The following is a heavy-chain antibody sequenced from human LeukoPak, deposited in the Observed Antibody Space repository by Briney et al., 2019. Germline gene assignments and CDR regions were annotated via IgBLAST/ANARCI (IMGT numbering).Heavy chain of an antibody. CDR2: INHSGST. J-gene: IGHJ4*02. Sequence: AETLSLTCAVYGGTFSGYYLNWIRQPPGKGLEWMGEINHSGSTNYNPPLKSRVTISVDTSKHQFSLKLSSVTAADTAVYYCALLGFGEFSRPVDYWGQGTLVTVSS. D-gene: IGHD3-10*01. V-gene: IGHV4-34*08. CDR1: GGTFSGYY. CDR3: ALLGFGEFSRPVDY.